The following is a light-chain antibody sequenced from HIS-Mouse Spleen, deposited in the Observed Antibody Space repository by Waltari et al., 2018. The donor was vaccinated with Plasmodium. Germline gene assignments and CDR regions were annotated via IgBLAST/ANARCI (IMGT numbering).Light chain of an antibody. Sequence: DIVMTQSPDSLAVSLGERATINCQSSQSVLYSSNNKNYLAWYQQKPGQPPKLLIYWASTRESRVPDRFSGSGSGTDFTLTISSLQAEDVAVYYCQQYYSTPLTFGGGTKVEIK. V-gene: IGKV4-1*01. J-gene: IGKJ4*01. CDR2: WAS. CDR1: QSVLYSSNNKNY. CDR3: QQYYSTPLT.